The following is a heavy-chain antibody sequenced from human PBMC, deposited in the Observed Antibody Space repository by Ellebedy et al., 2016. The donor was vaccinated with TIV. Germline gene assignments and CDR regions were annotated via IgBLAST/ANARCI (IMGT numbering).Heavy chain of an antibody. CDR3: ATEDGGYVFDH. CDR1: GFTFSYYA. V-gene: IGHV3-23*01. Sequence: GESLKISCAASGFTFSYYAMVWVRLTPGKGLECASRIGGGGGTTYYADSVRGRFTISRDNSKNTLFLQMNSLRADDTAVYYCATEDGGYVFDHWGQGVLVTVSS. D-gene: IGHD5-12*01. CDR2: IGGGGGTT. J-gene: IGHJ4*02.